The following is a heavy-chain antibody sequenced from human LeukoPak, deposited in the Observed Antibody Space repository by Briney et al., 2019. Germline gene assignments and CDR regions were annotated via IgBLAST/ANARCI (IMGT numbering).Heavy chain of an antibody. D-gene: IGHD3-10*01. Sequence: PSETLSLTCTVSGGSISSSSYYWGWIRQPPGKGLEWIGSIYYSGSTYYNPSLKSRVTISVDTSKNQFSLKLSSVTAADTAVYYCARDQNGITMVRGVIRKKYYFDYWGQGTLVTVSS. CDR1: GGSISSSSYY. CDR2: IYYSGST. V-gene: IGHV4-39*07. CDR3: ARDQNGITMVRGVIRKKYYFDY. J-gene: IGHJ4*02.